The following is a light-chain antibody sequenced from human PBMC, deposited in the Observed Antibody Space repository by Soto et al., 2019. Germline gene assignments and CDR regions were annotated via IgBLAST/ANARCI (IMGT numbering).Light chain of an antibody. CDR2: YDS. Sequence: VLTQPPSVSVAPGKTARITCGGNNIGSKSVHWYQQKPGQAPVLVIYYDSDRPSGIPERFSGSNSGNTATLTISRVEAGDEADYYCQVWDSSSDLYVFGTGTKVTVL. V-gene: IGLV3-21*04. CDR1: NIGSKS. CDR3: QVWDSSSDLYV. J-gene: IGLJ1*01.